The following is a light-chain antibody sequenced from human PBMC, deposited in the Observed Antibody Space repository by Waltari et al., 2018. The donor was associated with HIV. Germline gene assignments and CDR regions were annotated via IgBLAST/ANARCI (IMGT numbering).Light chain of an antibody. CDR1: SSHVGGYSY. J-gene: IGLJ2*01. V-gene: IGLV2-14*03. CDR2: DVS. Sequence: QSALTQPPSVSGSPGQSITISCTGTSSHVGGYSYVSWYQHPPGKAPKLMIFDVSNRPSGVSDRFSGSKSGNTASLTISGLQVEDEADYYCSSYTSTTTLEVFGGGTKLTVL. CDR3: SSYTSTTTLEV.